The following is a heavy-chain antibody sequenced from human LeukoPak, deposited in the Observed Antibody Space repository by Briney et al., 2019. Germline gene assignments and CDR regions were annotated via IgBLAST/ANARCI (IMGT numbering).Heavy chain of an antibody. CDR2: ISYDGSNK. Sequence: GGSLRLSCAASGFTFSSYAMHWVRQAPVKGLEWVAVISYDGSNKYYADSVKGRFTISRDNSKNTLYLQMNSLRAEDTAVYYCARERRYHFWSGYYTPEAFDIWGQGTMVTVSS. V-gene: IGHV3-30-3*01. D-gene: IGHD3-3*01. J-gene: IGHJ3*02. CDR1: GFTFSSYA. CDR3: ARERRYHFWSGYYTPEAFDI.